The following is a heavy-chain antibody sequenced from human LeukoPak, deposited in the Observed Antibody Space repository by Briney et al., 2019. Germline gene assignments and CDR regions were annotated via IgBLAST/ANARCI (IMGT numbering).Heavy chain of an antibody. CDR1: GYTFTSYA. J-gene: IGHJ3*02. D-gene: IGHD6-19*01. CDR3: ATRIAVAYDAFDI. CDR2: INAGNGNT. V-gene: IGHV1-3*03. Sequence: ASVKVSCKASGYTFTSYAMHWVRQAPGQRLEWMGWINAGNGNTKYSQEFQGRVTITRDTSASTAYMELSSLRSEDMAVYYCATRIAVAYDAFDIWGQGTMVTVSS.